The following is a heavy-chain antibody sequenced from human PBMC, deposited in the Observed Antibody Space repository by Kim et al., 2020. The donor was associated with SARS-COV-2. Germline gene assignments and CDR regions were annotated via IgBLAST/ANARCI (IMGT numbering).Heavy chain of an antibody. Sequence: SVKVSCKASGYTFTSYGISWVRQAPGQGLEWMGWISAYNGNTNYAQKLQGRVTMTTDTSTSTAYMELRSLRSDDTAVYYCAREIVVVPAATTRYYYYGMDVWGQGTTVTVSS. CDR3: AREIVVVPAATTRYYYYGMDV. D-gene: IGHD2-2*01. J-gene: IGHJ6*02. CDR2: ISAYNGNT. V-gene: IGHV1-18*01. CDR1: GYTFTSYG.